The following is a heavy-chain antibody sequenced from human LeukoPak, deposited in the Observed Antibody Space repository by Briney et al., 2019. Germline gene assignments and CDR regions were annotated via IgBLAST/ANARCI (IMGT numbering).Heavy chain of an antibody. CDR1: GFTFNKFA. Sequence: PGGSLRVSCEASGFTFNKFAMSWVRQAPGKGPEWVSAIGSSGATTFYADSVKGRFTISRDNSKNTLYLQMNSLRAEDTAVYYCAKAVKTAAGSYYDYWGQGTLVTVSS. J-gene: IGHJ4*02. CDR3: AKAVKTAAGSYYDY. CDR2: IGSSGATT. V-gene: IGHV3-23*01. D-gene: IGHD3-10*01.